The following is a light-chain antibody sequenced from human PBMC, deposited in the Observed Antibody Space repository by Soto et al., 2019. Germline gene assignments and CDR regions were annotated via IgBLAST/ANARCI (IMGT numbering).Light chain of an antibody. CDR3: SSYAGSNNLV. J-gene: IGLJ2*01. CDR1: SSDVGDYDY. V-gene: IGLV2-8*01. CDR2: EVN. Sequence: QSVLTQPPSTSGSPGQSVTISCTGTSSDVGDYDYVSWYQQHPGKAPKLMIYEVNKRPSGVPDRFSGSKSGNTASLTVSGLQAEDEADYRCSSYAGSNNLVFGGGTKLTVL.